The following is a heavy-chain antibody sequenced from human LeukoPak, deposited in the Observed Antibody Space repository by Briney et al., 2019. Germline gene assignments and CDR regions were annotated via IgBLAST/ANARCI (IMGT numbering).Heavy chain of an antibody. CDR2: IYYSGTT. Sequence: PSETLSLTCTVSGGSINSRSYYWGWVRQPPGRGLEWLGSIYYSGTTYYNPSLKSRVTISVDTSKNQFSLKLSSVTAADTAVYYCARGRGSPRLLWFGELPRVGNWFDPWGQGTLVTVSS. J-gene: IGHJ5*02. V-gene: IGHV4-39*07. CDR3: ARGRGSPRLLWFGELPRVGNWFDP. CDR1: GGSINSRSYY. D-gene: IGHD3-10*01.